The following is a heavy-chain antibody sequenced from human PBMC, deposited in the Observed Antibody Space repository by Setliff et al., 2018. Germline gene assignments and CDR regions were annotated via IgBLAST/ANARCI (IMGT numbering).Heavy chain of an antibody. Sequence: SETLSLTCTVSGGSISSSSYYWGWIRQPPGKGLEWIGSIYYSGSTYYNPSLKSRVTISVDPSKNQFSLKLSSVTAADTAVYYCARRRLYSSSWFEGAFDIWGQGTMVTVSS. CDR1: GGSISSSSYY. V-gene: IGHV4-39*01. CDR2: IYYSGST. CDR3: ARRRLYSSSWFEGAFDI. D-gene: IGHD6-13*01. J-gene: IGHJ3*02.